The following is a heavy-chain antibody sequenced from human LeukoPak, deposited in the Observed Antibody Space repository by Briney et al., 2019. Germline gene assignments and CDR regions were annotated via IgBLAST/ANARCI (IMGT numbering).Heavy chain of an antibody. J-gene: IGHJ4*02. V-gene: IGHV3-30*02. CDR1: GFTFSSYG. CDR2: IRYDGSNK. Sequence: GGSLRLSCAASGFTFSSYGMHWVRQAPGKGLEWVAFIRYDGSNKYYADSVKGRFTISRDNSKNTLYLQMNSLRAEDTAVYYCAKVGYSGYDRYYFDYWGQGTLVTVSS. D-gene: IGHD5-12*01. CDR3: AKVGYSGYDRYYFDY.